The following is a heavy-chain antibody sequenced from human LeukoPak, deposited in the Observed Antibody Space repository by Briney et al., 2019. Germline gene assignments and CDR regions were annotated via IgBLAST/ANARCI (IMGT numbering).Heavy chain of an antibody. CDR2: IIPIFGTA. CDR3: ARDDSSGWYFSILGD. CDR1: GGTFSSYA. V-gene: IGHV1-69*05. Sequence: GASAKVSCKASGGTFSSYAISLVRQAPGQGLEWMGRIIPIFGTANYAQKFQGRVTITTDESTSTAYMELSSLRSEDTAVYYCARDDSSGWYFSILGDWGQGTLVTVSS. D-gene: IGHD6-19*01. J-gene: IGHJ4*02.